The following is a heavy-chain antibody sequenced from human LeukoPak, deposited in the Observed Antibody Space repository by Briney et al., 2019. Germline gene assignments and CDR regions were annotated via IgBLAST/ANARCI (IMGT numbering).Heavy chain of an antibody. D-gene: IGHD6-19*01. CDR3: ASIALAGADFDS. V-gene: IGHV1-24*01. J-gene: IGHJ4*02. CDR2: FDPEDGET. Sequence: GASVKVSCKVSGYTLTELSMHWVRQAPGKGLEWMGGFDPEDGETIYAQKFQGRVTMTEDTSTDTAYMELSSLRSDDTAVYYCASIALAGADFDSWGQGTLVVVSS. CDR1: GYTLTELS.